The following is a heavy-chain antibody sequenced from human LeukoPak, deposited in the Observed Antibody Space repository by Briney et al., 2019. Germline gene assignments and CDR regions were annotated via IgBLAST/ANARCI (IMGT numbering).Heavy chain of an antibody. J-gene: IGHJ5*02. D-gene: IGHD5-24*01. CDR1: GGSISSHY. CDR2: IYYSGST. Sequence: SETLSLTCTVSGGSISSHYWSWIRQPPGKGLEWIGYIYYSGSTNYNPSLRSRVTISVDTSKNQFSLKLSSVTAADTAVYYCARVRVEMATYNWFDPWGQGTLVTVSS. CDR3: ARVRVEMATYNWFDP. V-gene: IGHV4-59*11.